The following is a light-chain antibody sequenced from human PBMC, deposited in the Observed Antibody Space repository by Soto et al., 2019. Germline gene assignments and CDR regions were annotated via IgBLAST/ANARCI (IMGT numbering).Light chain of an antibody. V-gene: IGKV3-15*01. Sequence: EVMMTQSPGTLSVSPGEGATLSCRASQSVRSHLAWYQQKPGQSPRLLIYHASTRATGIPARFSGSGSGTEFTLIISSLQSEDFGVYYCQHSDSWPLAFGPGTTVDI. CDR1: QSVRSH. CDR3: QHSDSWPLA. J-gene: IGKJ3*01. CDR2: HAS.